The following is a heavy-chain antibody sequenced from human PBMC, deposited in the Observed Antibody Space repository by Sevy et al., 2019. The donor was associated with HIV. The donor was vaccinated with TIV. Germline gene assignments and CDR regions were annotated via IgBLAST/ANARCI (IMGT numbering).Heavy chain of an antibody. CDR1: GFTFSGSA. J-gene: IGHJ6*02. CDR3: TSPEYSSSWFNYYYYYGMDV. V-gene: IGHV3-73*01. Sequence: GGSLRLSCAASGFTFSGSAMHWVRQASGKGLEWVGRIRSKANSYATAYAASVKGRFTISRDDSKNTAYLQMNSLKTEDTAVYYCTSPEYSSSWFNYYYYYGMDVWGQGTTVTVSS. D-gene: IGHD6-13*01. CDR2: IRSKANSYAT.